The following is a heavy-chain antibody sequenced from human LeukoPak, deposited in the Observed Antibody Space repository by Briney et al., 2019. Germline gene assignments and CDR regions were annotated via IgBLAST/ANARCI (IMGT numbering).Heavy chain of an antibody. CDR3: AAGSGSYYGYLDY. Sequence: ASVKVSCKASGYTFTGYYMHWVRQAPGQGLEWMGWINPNSGGTNYAQKFQGRVTMTRDTSISTAYMELSRLRSDDTAVYYCAAGSGSYYGYLDYWGQGTLVTVSS. V-gene: IGHV1-2*02. CDR2: INPNSGGT. D-gene: IGHD1-26*01. J-gene: IGHJ4*02. CDR1: GYTFTGYY.